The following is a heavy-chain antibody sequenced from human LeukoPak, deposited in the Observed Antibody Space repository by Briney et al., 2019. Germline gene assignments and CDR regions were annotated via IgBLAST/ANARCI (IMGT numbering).Heavy chain of an antibody. CDR1: GGSISSGSYY. J-gene: IGHJ6*03. Sequence: PSQTLSLTCTVSGGSISSGSYYWSWIRQPAGKGLEWIGRIYTSGSTNYNPSLKSRATISVDTSKNQFSLKLSSVTAADTAVYYCAREMVPALGYYYYYMDVWGKGTTVTVSS. D-gene: IGHD2-2*01. CDR2: IYTSGST. V-gene: IGHV4-61*02. CDR3: AREMVPALGYYYYYMDV.